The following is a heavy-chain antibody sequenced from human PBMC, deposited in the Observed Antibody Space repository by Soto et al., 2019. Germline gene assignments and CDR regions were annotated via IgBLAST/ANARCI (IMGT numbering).Heavy chain of an antibody. Sequence: NPSETLSLTCAVYGGSFSGYYWSWIRQPPGKGLEWIGEINHSGSTNYNPSLKSRVTISVDTSKNQFSLKLSSVTAADTAVYYCARGPRPAEYGAKVGRYGMDVWGQGTTVTVSS. CDR1: GGSFSGYY. CDR2: INHSGST. J-gene: IGHJ6*02. D-gene: IGHD6-6*01. CDR3: ARGPRPAEYGAKVGRYGMDV. V-gene: IGHV4-34*01.